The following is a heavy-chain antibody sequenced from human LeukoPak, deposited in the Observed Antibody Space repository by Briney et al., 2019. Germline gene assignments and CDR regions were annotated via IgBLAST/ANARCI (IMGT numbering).Heavy chain of an antibody. Sequence: SETLSLTCTVSGGSISSYYWSWIRQPPGKGLEWIGYIYYGGSTNYNPSLKSRVTLSVDTSKNQFSLKLSSVTAADTAVYYCARDDYYDSSGYRGVEYYGMDVWGQGTTVTVSS. V-gene: IGHV4-59*01. CDR3: ARDDYYDSSGYRGVEYYGMDV. D-gene: IGHD3-22*01. J-gene: IGHJ6*02. CDR2: IYYGGST. CDR1: GGSISSYY.